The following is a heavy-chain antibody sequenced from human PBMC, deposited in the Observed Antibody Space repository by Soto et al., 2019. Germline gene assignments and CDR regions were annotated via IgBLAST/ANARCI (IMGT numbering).Heavy chain of an antibody. D-gene: IGHD4-17*01. V-gene: IGHV1-8*01. CDR2: MSPNSGNT. Sequence: QVPLVQSGAEGRKPGASVKVSCKASGYTFTSYDINWVRQATGQGLEYLGWMSPNSGNTGYVQKFQGRVTMTGDTSITTAYMELSSLRSEDTAVYFCARGVKYGAYSRWFDPWGQGTLVTVSS. J-gene: IGHJ5*02. CDR3: ARGVKYGAYSRWFDP. CDR1: GYTFTSYD.